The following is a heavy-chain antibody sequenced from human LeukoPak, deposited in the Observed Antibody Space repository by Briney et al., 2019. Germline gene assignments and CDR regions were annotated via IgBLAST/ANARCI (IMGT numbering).Heavy chain of an antibody. CDR1: GFTFSSYS. CDR3: ARDMTTVSGPDY. V-gene: IGHV3-21*01. D-gene: IGHD4-17*01. J-gene: IGHJ4*02. CDR2: ISSSSSYI. Sequence: GGSLRLSCAASGFTFSSYSMNWVRQAPGKGLEWVSSISSSSSYIYYADSVKGRFTISRDNAKNSLYLQMNSLRAEDTAVYYCARDMTTVSGPDYWGQGTLVTVSS.